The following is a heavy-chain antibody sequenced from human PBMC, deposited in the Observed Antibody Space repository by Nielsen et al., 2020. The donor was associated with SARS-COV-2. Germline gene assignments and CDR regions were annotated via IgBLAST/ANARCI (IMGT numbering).Heavy chain of an antibody. CDR1: GDSISSYY. V-gene: IGHV4-59*13. CDR2: ISYSGST. CDR3: ARGGGYSYGYAGWYFFDS. J-gene: IGHJ4*02. Sequence: GSLRLSCTVSGDSISSYYWSRIRQPPGKGLEWIGYISYSGSTNYNISLKSRVTISVDTSKTQFSLRLSSVTTADTAVYYCARGGGYSYGYAGWYFFDSWGQGTLVTVSS. D-gene: IGHD5-18*01.